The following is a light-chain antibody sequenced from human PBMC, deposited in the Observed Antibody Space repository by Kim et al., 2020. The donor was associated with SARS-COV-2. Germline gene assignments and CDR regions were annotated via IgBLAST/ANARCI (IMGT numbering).Light chain of an antibody. J-gene: IGLJ3*02. CDR2: YDD. CDR1: NIGSKS. CDR3: QLWNSSSDLWV. V-gene: IGLV3-21*04. Sequence: ELTQPPSVSVAPGKTASITCGGHNIGSKSVHWYQQKAGQAPVLVIYYDDDRPSGIPERFSGSNSENTATLTISRVEAGDEADYYCQLWNSSSDLWVFG.